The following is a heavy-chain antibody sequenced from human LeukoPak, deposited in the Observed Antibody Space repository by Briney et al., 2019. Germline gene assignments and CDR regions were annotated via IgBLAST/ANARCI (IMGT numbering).Heavy chain of an antibody. CDR2: INRSGST. CDR3: ARRRVVVVAATVPSLKRYWYFDI. D-gene: IGHD2-15*01. CDR1: GGSFSGYY. J-gene: IGHJ2*01. V-gene: IGHV4-34*01. Sequence: SETLSLTCAVYGGSFSGYYWSWIRQPPGKGLVWIGEINRSGSTNYNPSLKSRVTISVDTSKNQFSLKLSSVTAADTAVYYCARRRVVVVAATVPSLKRYWYFDIWGRGTLVTVSS.